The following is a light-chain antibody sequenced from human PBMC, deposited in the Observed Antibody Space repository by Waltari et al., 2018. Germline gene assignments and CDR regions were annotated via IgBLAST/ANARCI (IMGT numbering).Light chain of an antibody. Sequence: DIQMTQSPSSLSASVGDRVTITCRASQSISSYLNWYQQKPGKAPKLLIYAASSLQSVVPSRFSGSGSGTGFTLTISSLQPEDFATYYCQQSYRTLTWTFGQGTKVEIK. V-gene: IGKV1-39*01. J-gene: IGKJ1*01. CDR2: AAS. CDR1: QSISSY. CDR3: QQSYRTLTWT.